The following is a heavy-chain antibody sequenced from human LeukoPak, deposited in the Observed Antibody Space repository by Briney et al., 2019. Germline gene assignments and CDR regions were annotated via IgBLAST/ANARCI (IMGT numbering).Heavy chain of an antibody. J-gene: IGHJ4*02. D-gene: IGHD4-17*01. CDR3: AKVFATATTFYYFDY. Sequence: GGSLRLSCAASGFTFSSYGMHWVRQAPGKGLEGVAVISYDGSNKYYADSVKGRFTISRDNSKTTLYLQMNSLGAEDTAVYYCAKVFATATTFYYFDYWGQGTLVTVSS. CDR1: GFTFSSYG. V-gene: IGHV3-30*18. CDR2: ISYDGSNK.